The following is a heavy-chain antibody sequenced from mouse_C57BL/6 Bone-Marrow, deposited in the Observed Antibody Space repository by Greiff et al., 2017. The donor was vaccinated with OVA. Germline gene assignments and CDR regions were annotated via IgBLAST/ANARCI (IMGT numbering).Heavy chain of an antibody. V-gene: IGHV14-2*01. J-gene: IGHJ2*01. CDR1: GFNIKDYY. CDR3: ARDGYYVDY. Sequence: EVQLQQSGAELVKPGASVKLSCTASGFNIKDYYMHWVKQRTEQGLEWIGRIDPEDGETKYAPTFQGKATITADTSSNTAYLQLSSLTSEDTAVYYCARDGYYVDYWGQGTTLTVSS. CDR2: IDPEDGET. D-gene: IGHD2-3*01.